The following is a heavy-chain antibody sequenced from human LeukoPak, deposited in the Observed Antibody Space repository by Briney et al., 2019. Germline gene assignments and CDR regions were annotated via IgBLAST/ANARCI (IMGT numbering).Heavy chain of an antibody. J-gene: IGHJ4*02. CDR3: ARQTGSGLFILP. CDR2: IYYTGNT. Sequence: SETLSLTCTVSGGSISSSSYYWGWIRQPPGKGLEWIGSIYYTGNTYYNASLKSRVTISIDTSKNQISLRLTSVTATDTAIYYCARQTGSGLFILPGGQGTLVTVSS. D-gene: IGHD3/OR15-3a*01. CDR1: GGSISSSSYY. V-gene: IGHV4-39*01.